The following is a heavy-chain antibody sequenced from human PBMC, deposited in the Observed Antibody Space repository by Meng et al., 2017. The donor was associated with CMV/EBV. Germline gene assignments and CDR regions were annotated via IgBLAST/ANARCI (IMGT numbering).Heavy chain of an antibody. Sequence: SETLSLTCTVSGGSVSSGSYYWSWLRQPPGKGLEWIGYIYYSGSTNYNPSLKSRVTISVDTSKNQFSLKLSSVTAADTAVYYCARDIPLARASAAIAPRKIYYGMDVWGQGTTVTVSS. D-gene: IGHD2-2*02. CDR1: GGSVSSGSYY. V-gene: IGHV4-61*01. CDR2: IYYSGST. J-gene: IGHJ6*02. CDR3: ARDIPLARASAAIAPRKIYYGMDV.